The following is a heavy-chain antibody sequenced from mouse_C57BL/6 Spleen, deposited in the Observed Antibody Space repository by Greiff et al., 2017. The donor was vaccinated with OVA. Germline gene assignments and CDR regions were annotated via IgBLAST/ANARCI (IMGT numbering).Heavy chain of an antibody. CDR1: GYTFTDYE. Sequence: VQLQQSGAELVRPGASVTLSCKASGYTFTDYEMHWVKQTPVHGLEWIGAIDPETGGTAYNQKFKGKAILTADKSSSTAYMELRSLTSEDSAVYYCTRCPYYGSRGDYAMDYWGQGTSVTVSS. CDR2: IDPETGGT. D-gene: IGHD1-1*01. CDR3: TRCPYYGSRGDYAMDY. V-gene: IGHV1-15*01. J-gene: IGHJ4*01.